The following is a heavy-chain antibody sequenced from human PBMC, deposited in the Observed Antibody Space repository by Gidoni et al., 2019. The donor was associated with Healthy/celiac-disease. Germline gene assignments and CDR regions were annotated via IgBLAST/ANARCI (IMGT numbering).Heavy chain of an antibody. CDR1: GGSISSYY. J-gene: IGHJ5*02. CDR2: IYYSGST. V-gene: IGHV4-59*01. Sequence: QVQLQESGPGLVKPSETLSLTCTVSGGSISSYYWSWIRQPPGKGLEWIGYIYYSGSTNYTPSLKSRVTISVDTSKNQFSLKLSSVTAADTAVYYCAREGVPNWFDPWGQGTLVTVSS. CDR3: AREGVPNWFDP.